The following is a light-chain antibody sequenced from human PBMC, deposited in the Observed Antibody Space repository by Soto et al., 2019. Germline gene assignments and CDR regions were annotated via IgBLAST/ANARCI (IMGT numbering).Light chain of an antibody. CDR3: CSHAGRFTWV. CDR1: SNDVGGYNY. Sequence: QSALTQPRSVSGSPGQSVTISCTGTSNDVGGYNYVSWYQQHPDKAPRLMIYDVSKRPSGVPDRFSGSKSGNTASLTISGLQAEDEADYYRCSHAGRFTWVFGGGTKLTVL. V-gene: IGLV2-11*01. J-gene: IGLJ3*02. CDR2: DVS.